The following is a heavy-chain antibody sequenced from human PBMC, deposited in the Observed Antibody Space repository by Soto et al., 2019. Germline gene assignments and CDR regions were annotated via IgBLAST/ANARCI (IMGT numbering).Heavy chain of an antibody. D-gene: IGHD2-2*01. J-gene: IGHJ4*02. CDR2: ITSNGDNT. V-gene: IGHV3-64D*06. CDR1: GLTFSNFA. CDR3: VKGNQLLRYYFEY. Sequence: GGSLRLSCSASGLTFSNFAMHWVRQAPGKGLEYVSGITSNGDNTYHADSVQGRFTISRDSSKSTLYLQMTSLRVEDTAVYYCVKGNQLLRYYFEYWGRGALVTVSS.